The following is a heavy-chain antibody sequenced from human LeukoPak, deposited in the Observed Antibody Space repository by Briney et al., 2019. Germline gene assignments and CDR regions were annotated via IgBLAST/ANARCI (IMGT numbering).Heavy chain of an antibody. Sequence: GGSLRLSCAASGFTFSSYAMSWVRQAPGKGLEWVSAISGSGGGTYYADSVKGRFTISRDNSKNTLYLQMNSLRAEDTAVYYCAKGRKRTTVTTFDYWGQGTLVTVSS. D-gene: IGHD4-17*01. CDR3: AKGRKRTTVTTFDY. V-gene: IGHV3-23*01. CDR2: ISGSGGGT. J-gene: IGHJ4*02. CDR1: GFTFSSYA.